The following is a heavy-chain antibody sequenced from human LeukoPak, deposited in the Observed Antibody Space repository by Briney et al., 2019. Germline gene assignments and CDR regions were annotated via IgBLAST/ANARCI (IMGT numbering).Heavy chain of an antibody. CDR3: ARRPVQDAFDI. V-gene: IGHV1-46*01. Sequence: ASVKVSCKASGYSFTSYYMHWVRQAPGQGLEWMGIINPSGGSTSYAQKLQGRVTMTTDTSTSTAYMELRSLRSDDTAVYYRARRPVQDAFDIWGQGTMVTVSS. J-gene: IGHJ3*02. CDR1: GYSFTSYY. CDR2: INPSGGST.